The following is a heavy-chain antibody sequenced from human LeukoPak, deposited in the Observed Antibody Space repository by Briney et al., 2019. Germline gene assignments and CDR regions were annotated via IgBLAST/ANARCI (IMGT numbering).Heavy chain of an antibody. Sequence: KPGGSLRLSCEASAFTFSGYSMNWVRQAPGKGLEWVSSISSTSSFINYADSVKGRFTISRDNAKNSLYLQMNSLRAEDTAVYYCARVGCRGGSCSSRGDYYYGMDVWGQGTTVTVSS. CDR3: ARVGCRGGSCSSRGDYYYGMDV. CDR1: AFTFSGYS. D-gene: IGHD2-15*01. V-gene: IGHV3-21*01. J-gene: IGHJ6*02. CDR2: ISSTSSFI.